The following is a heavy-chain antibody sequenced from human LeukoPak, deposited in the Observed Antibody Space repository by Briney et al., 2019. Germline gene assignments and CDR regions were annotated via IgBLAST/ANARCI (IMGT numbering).Heavy chain of an antibody. J-gene: IGHJ5*02. Sequence: GASVKVSCKASGYTFRSYGITWVRQAPGQGLEWMGSIDSYNGNTNYAQRLQGRVTMTTDTSTSTAYMELRSLTSDDTAVYYCAREGFDYKYDSSGQGGYSWFDPWGQGTLVTVSS. CDR2: IDSYNGNT. V-gene: IGHV1-18*01. CDR1: GYTFRSYG. D-gene: IGHD3-22*01. CDR3: AREGFDYKYDSSGQGGYSWFDP.